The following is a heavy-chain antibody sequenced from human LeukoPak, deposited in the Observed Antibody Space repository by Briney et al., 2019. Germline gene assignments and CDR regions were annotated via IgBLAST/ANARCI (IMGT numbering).Heavy chain of an antibody. CDR3: ASADSVGDFDY. J-gene: IGHJ4*02. Sequence: GGSLRLSCAASGFTFSSYGMHWVRQAPGKGLEWVAVIWYDGSNKYYADSVKGRFTISRDNSKNTLYLQMNSLRAEDTAVYYCASADSVGDFDYWGQGTLVTVFS. V-gene: IGHV3-33*01. CDR1: GFTFSSYG. D-gene: IGHD3-16*01. CDR2: IWYDGSNK.